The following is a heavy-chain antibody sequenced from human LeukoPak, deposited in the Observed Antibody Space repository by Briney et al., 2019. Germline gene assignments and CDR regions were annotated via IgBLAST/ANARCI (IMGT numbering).Heavy chain of an antibody. V-gene: IGHV4-39*07. D-gene: IGHD3-10*01. CDR2: IYYRGST. Sequence: SETLSLTCTVAGGSISTSSHYWGWIRQPPGKGLDWIGSIYYRGSTYYKSSLKSRVTMSVDTSNNRLSLKLTSVTAADTGVYYCARDFRSGSYSYYYYYMDVWGKGTTVTVSS. CDR1: GGSISTSSHY. J-gene: IGHJ6*03. CDR3: ARDFRSGSYSYYYYYMDV.